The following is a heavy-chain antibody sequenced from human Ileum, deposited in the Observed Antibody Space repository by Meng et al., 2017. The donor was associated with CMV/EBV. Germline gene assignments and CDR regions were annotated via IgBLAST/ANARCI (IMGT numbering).Heavy chain of an antibody. J-gene: IGHJ5*02. CDR3: VKDRSNTWNKDWFDP. CDR1: GGYISCYY. V-gene: IGHV4-4*07. CDR2: VQTSGRT. Sequence: QVKWLWWGPGWVKTAGTLSLTATGPGGYISCYYWSWVWESAGKGLGWIGRVQTSGRTEHNPSLKSRVTMSGDVSKTQFSLKLTSVTAADTAVYYCVKDRSNTWNKDWFDPWGQGTLVTV. D-gene: IGHD1/OR15-1a*01.